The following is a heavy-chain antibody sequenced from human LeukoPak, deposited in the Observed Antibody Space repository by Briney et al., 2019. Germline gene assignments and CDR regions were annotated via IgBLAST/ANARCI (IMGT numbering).Heavy chain of an antibody. Sequence: GASVKVSCKASGFTFTNSAVQWVRQARGQRLEWIGWIVVGSGNTNYAQKFQERVTITRDMSTSTAYMELSSLRSEDTAVYYCAADYDYYGSGSYYGNYYYGMDVWGKGTTVTVSS. D-gene: IGHD3-10*01. CDR3: AADYDYYGSGSYYGNYYYGMDV. J-gene: IGHJ6*04. CDR2: IVVGSGNT. CDR1: GFTFTNSA. V-gene: IGHV1-58*01.